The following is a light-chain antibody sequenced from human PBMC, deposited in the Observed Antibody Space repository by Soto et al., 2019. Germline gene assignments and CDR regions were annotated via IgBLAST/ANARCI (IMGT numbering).Light chain of an antibody. J-gene: IGKJ1*01. Sequence: DIQMTQSPSSLSASVGDRVTITCQASQDISNYLNWYQQKPGKAPKLLIYDASNLETGVPSRFSGSGSGTDFTFTISSLQPEDIATYYCQQYDNLSPSTFGQGTKVEIK. V-gene: IGKV1-33*01. CDR2: DAS. CDR3: QQYDNLSPST. CDR1: QDISNY.